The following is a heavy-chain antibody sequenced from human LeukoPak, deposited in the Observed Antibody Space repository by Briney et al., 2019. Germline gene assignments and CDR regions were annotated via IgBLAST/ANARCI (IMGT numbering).Heavy chain of an antibody. CDR2: VNPYTGNT. D-gene: IGHD3-16*01. CDR3: ASIIGSSAYDFLFYFDY. Sequence: ASVKVSCKASGYTFSSSGLTWVRQAPGQGLEWVGWVNPYTGNTYYVQNLQGRVTMTTDTSTNTAYMELRSLRSDDTAVYYCASIIGSSAYDFLFYFDYWGQGTLVTVSS. J-gene: IGHJ4*02. CDR1: GYTFSSSG. V-gene: IGHV1-18*01.